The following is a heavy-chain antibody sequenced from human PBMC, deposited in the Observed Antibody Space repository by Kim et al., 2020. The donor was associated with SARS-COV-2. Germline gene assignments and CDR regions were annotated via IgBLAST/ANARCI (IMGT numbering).Heavy chain of an antibody. CDR2: IYYDNKN. CDR3: AARVPSPELDYDQDYYY. CDR1: GFTVSSYY. V-gene: IGHV3-66*01. D-gene: IGHD4-17*01. Sequence: GGSLRLSCAASGFTVSSYYMSWLRQAPGKGLEWVSVIYYDNKNNYVAYAKRRFFIFCENYSNNRYLLQSNIIGADTAAFYCAARVPSPELDYDQDYYY. J-gene: IGHJ6*01.